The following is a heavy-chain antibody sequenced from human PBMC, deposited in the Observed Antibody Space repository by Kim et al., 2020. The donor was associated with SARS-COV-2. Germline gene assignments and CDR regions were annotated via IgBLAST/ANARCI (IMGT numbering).Heavy chain of an antibody. Sequence: GESLKISCKGSGYSFTSYWIGWVRQMPGKGLEWMGIIYPGYSDTRYSPSFQGQVTISADKSISTAYLQWSSLKASDTAMYYCARAGGRQQLVLSYYGMDVWGQGTTVTVSS. CDR2: IYPGYSDT. CDR1: GYSFTSYW. CDR3: ARAGGRQQLVLSYYGMDV. V-gene: IGHV5-51*01. J-gene: IGHJ6*02. D-gene: IGHD6-13*01.